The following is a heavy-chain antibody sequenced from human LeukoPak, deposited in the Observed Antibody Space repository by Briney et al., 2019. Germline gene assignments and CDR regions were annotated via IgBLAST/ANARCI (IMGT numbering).Heavy chain of an antibody. CDR2: ISAYNGNT. CDR3: ARAPLWFGEFKQFDY. J-gene: IGHJ4*02. Sequence: GASVKVSCKASGYTFTSYGISWVRQAPGQGLEWMGWISAYNGNTNYAQKLQGRVTMTTDTSTSTAYMELRSLRSDDTAVYYCARAPLWFGEFKQFDYWGQGTLVTVSS. V-gene: IGHV1-18*01. D-gene: IGHD3-10*01. CDR1: GYTFTSYG.